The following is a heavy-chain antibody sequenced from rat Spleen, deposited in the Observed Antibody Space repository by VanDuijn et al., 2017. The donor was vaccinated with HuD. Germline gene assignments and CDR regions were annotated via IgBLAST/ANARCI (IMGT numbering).Heavy chain of an antibody. V-gene: IGHV5-29*01. J-gene: IGHJ3*01. Sequence: EVQLVESGVGLVQPGGSLKLSCAASGFTFSNYGMAWIRQAPGKGLEWVASISYDGTATYYRDSVKGRFTISRDNAKSSLYLQMDSLRSEDTATYYCTTGDYGYTRLFVYWGQGTLVTVSS. CDR2: ISYDGTAT. D-gene: IGHD1-9*01. CDR3: TTGDYGYTRLFVY. CDR1: GFTFSNYG.